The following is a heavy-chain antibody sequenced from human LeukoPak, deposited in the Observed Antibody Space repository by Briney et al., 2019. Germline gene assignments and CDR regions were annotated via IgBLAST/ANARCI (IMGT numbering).Heavy chain of an antibody. Sequence: PSETLSLTCTVSGGSISSYYWSWIRQPPGKGLKWIGYIYYSGSTNYNPSLKSRVTISVDTSKNQFSLKLSSVTAADTAVYYCARDRGGSYALAFDIWGQGTMVTVSS. V-gene: IGHV4-59*01. J-gene: IGHJ3*02. D-gene: IGHD1-26*01. CDR3: ARDRGGSYALAFDI. CDR2: IYYSGST. CDR1: GGSISSYY.